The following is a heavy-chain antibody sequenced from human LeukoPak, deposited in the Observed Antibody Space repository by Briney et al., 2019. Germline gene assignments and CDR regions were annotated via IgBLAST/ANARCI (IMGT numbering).Heavy chain of an antibody. Sequence: SETLSLTCTVSGGSISSSSYYWGWIRQPPGKGLEWIGSIYYSGNTYYNPSLKSRVTISVDTSKNQFSLKLSSVTAADTAVYYCARAPPYGSGSYFDYWGQGTLVTVSS. D-gene: IGHD3-10*01. J-gene: IGHJ4*02. V-gene: IGHV4-39*07. CDR3: ARAPPYGSGSYFDY. CDR1: GGSISSSSYY. CDR2: IYYSGNT.